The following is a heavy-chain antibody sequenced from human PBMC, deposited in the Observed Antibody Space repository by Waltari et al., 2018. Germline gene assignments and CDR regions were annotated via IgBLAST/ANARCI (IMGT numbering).Heavy chain of an antibody. D-gene: IGHD6-6*01. Sequence: QVQLQESGPGLVKPSETLSLTCTVSGVSISSYYWSWIRQPPGKGLEWIGYIYYNGSTNYNPSLKSRVTISVDTSKNQFSLKLSSVTAADTAVYYCARGGQLGGVAFDYWGQGTLVTVSS. CDR1: GVSISSYY. CDR3: ARGGQLGGVAFDY. J-gene: IGHJ4*02. CDR2: IYYNGST. V-gene: IGHV4-59*08.